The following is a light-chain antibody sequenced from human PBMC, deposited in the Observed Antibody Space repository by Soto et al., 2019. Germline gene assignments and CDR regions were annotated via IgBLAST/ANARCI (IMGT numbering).Light chain of an antibody. CDR1: QSVSSSF. CDR2: DKF. Sequence: EIVLTQSPGTLSLSPGERATLSCRASQSVSSSFLAWYQHKPGQAPRLLIYDKFTRATGIPDRFSGSGSGTDFTLTISRLEPEDFAVYYCQQYGSSVTWTFGQGTKVEI. CDR3: QQYGSSVTWT. J-gene: IGKJ1*01. V-gene: IGKV3-20*01.